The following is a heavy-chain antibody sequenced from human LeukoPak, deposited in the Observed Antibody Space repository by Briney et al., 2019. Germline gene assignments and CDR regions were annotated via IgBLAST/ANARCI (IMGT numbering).Heavy chain of an antibody. CDR3: ATDFHDSSGYYFDY. CDR1: GFTFIGYT. Sequence: QPGWSLRLSCSSSGFTFIGYTMSGVRQAPGNGLEWVSAVSAWGDKTYYADSVKGRFTISRDNSNGTLYLQMNSLRAEDTAQYYCATDFHDSSGYYFDYWGPGTLVTVSS. V-gene: IGHV3-23*01. D-gene: IGHD3-22*01. J-gene: IGHJ4*02. CDR2: VSAWGDKT.